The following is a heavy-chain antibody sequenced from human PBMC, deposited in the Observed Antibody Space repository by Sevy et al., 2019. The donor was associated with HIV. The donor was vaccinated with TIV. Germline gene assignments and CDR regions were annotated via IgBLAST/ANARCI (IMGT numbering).Heavy chain of an antibody. V-gene: IGHV4-34*01. J-gene: IGHJ3*02. CDR1: GGSFSGYY. Sequence: SETLSLTCAVYGGSFSGYYWSWIRQPPGKGLEWIGEINHSGGTNYNPSLKSRVTISVDTSKNQFSLKLNSVTAADTAVYYCAKHCTGSSCSHAFDIWGQGTMVTVSS. CDR2: INHSGGT. D-gene: IGHD2-15*01. CDR3: AKHCTGSSCSHAFDI.